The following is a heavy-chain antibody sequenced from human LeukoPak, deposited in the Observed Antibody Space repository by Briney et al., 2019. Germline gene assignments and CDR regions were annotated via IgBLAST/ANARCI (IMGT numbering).Heavy chain of an antibody. V-gene: IGHV3-30*01. Sequence: GGSLRLSCAASGFSFSSYAMHWVRQAPGKGLEWVAVISHDGSNKYYADSVKGRFTTSRDNSKNTLYLQMNILRAEDTAVYYCARDPTTNYYYYYMDVWGKGTTVTVSS. CDR3: ARDPTTNYYYYYMDV. CDR2: ISHDGSNK. D-gene: IGHD1-14*01. CDR1: GFSFSSYA. J-gene: IGHJ6*03.